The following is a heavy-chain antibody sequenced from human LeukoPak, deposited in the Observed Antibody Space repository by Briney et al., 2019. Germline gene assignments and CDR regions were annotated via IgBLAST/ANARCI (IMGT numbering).Heavy chain of an antibody. CDR3: ARHLNTDMVKAHFDY. D-gene: IGHD5-18*01. J-gene: IGHJ4*02. CDR2: IYYSGRT. V-gene: IGHV4-61*05. Sequence: ASETLSLTRTVPGGSISSSSYYWGWIRQPPGKGLEWIGFIYYSGRTRYNPSLQSRVTISADTSKNHLSLKLTSVTAADTAVYYCARHLNTDMVKAHFDYWGQGTLVTVSS. CDR1: GGSISSSSYY.